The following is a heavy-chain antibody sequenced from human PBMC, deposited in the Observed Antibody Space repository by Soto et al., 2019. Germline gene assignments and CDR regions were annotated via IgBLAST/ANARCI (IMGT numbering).Heavy chain of an antibody. D-gene: IGHD5-12*01. CDR1: GYTFTSYG. Sequence: QVQLVQSGAEVKKPGASVKVSCKASGYTFTSYGISWVRQAPGQGLERMGWISAYNGNTNYAEKLQGRVTMTTDTSTSTAYMELRSLRSDDTAVYYCARDYKSGYDLKNWFDPWGQGTLVTVSS. J-gene: IGHJ5*02. V-gene: IGHV1-18*01. CDR3: ARDYKSGYDLKNWFDP. CDR2: ISAYNGNT.